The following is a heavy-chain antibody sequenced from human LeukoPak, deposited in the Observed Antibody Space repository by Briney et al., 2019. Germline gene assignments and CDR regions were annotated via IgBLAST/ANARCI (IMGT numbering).Heavy chain of an antibody. CDR2: LTGYGGA. V-gene: IGHV3-23*01. CDR3: AKGAAAGKVDWFDP. J-gene: IGHJ5*02. Sequence: GGSLRLSCEASGLSFTNYAMMWVRQAPGKGLQWISTLTGYGGAYYADSGEGRFIISRDISKNTMFLQMYSLRVEDTAVYYCAKGAAAGKVDWFDPWGQGTLVTVSS. CDR1: GLSFTNYA. D-gene: IGHD6-13*01.